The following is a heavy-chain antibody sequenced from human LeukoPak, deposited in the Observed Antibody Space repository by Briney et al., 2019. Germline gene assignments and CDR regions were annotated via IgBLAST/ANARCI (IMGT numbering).Heavy chain of an antibody. D-gene: IGHD2-21*01. V-gene: IGHV5-51*01. Sequence: GESLKISCKGSGYSFTAFWIAWVRQMPGKGLEWMGIIYPSDSDTRYSPSFEGQVTISADKSISTAYLQWSSLKASDTAMYYCARHELGDNEVWGQGTLVTVSS. CDR3: ARHELGDNEV. CDR1: GYSFTAFW. J-gene: IGHJ4*02. CDR2: IYPSDSDT.